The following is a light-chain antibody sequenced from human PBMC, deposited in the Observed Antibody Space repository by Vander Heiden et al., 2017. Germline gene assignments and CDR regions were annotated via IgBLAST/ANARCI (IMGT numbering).Light chain of an antibody. CDR2: ENN. CDR3: ATWDRSLRAVV. V-gene: IGLV1-51*02. CDR1: SSNIGSDY. Sequence: QSVLMQPPSMSAAPGQKVTISCSGSSSNIGSDYVSWYQHLPGTAPKLLIYENNKRPSGIPDRFSGSKSGTSATLGITGLQTGDEADYYCATWDRSLRAVVLGGGTKLTVL. J-gene: IGLJ2*01.